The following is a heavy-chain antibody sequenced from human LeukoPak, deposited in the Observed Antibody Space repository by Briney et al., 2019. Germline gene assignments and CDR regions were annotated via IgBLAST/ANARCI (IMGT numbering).Heavy chain of an antibody. Sequence: PGGSLRLSCAASGFTFSSYSMNWVRQAPGKGLEWVSAISGSGGSTYYADSVKGRFTISRDNSKNTLYLQMNSLRAEDTAVYYCAKDLLGYCSSTSCDYWGQGTLVTVSS. D-gene: IGHD2-2*01. CDR2: ISGSGGST. J-gene: IGHJ4*02. V-gene: IGHV3-23*01. CDR1: GFTFSSYS. CDR3: AKDLLGYCSSTSCDY.